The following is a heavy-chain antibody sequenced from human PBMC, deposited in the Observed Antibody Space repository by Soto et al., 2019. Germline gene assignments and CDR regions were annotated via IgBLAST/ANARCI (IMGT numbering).Heavy chain of an antibody. CDR3: AKAHYDGSGYNWFDP. Sequence: QVQLVESGGGVVQPGRSLRLSCAVSGFTFSSYGMHWVRQAPGQGLEWVAVISADGSNEYYADSVKGRFTISRDNSKNTLYLQMSSLRAEDTAVYYCAKAHYDGSGYNWFDPWGQGSLVTVSS. V-gene: IGHV3-30*18. D-gene: IGHD3-22*01. J-gene: IGHJ5*02. CDR2: ISADGSNE. CDR1: GFTFSSYG.